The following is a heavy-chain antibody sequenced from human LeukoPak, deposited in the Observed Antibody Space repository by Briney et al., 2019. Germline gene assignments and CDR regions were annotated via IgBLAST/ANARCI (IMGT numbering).Heavy chain of an antibody. Sequence: LPGGSLRLSCAASGFIFNNYGMHWVRQAPGKGLEWVAVIYSDGSKQNYADSVKGRFTISRDDSKNTVYLQMNSLRADDTAVYYCAKDVRSGYFDYWGQGTLVTVSS. CDR1: GFIFNNYG. CDR2: IYSDGSKQ. V-gene: IGHV3-33*06. D-gene: IGHD3-22*01. J-gene: IGHJ4*02. CDR3: AKDVRSGYFDY.